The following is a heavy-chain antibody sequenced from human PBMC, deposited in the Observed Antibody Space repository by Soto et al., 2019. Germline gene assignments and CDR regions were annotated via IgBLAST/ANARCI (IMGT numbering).Heavy chain of an antibody. CDR3: ATGSFTSTGGRIGYHYNAMDV. D-gene: IGHD1-1*01. Sequence: SVKVSCKSSGGTSSSHSINWVRQAPGQGLEWMGGIIPIFGPANFAKKFQGRVTITADESTTTAYMELSSLTSEDTAVYYCATGSFTSTGGRIGYHYNAMDVWGQGTTVTVSS. J-gene: IGHJ6*02. V-gene: IGHV1-69*13. CDR1: GGTSSSHS. CDR2: IIPIFGPA.